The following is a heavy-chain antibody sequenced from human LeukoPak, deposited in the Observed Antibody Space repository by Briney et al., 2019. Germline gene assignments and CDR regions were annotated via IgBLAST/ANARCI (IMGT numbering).Heavy chain of an antibody. V-gene: IGHV3-21*01. CDR3: ARDKGGSGLLQNALDY. D-gene: IGHD3-10*01. CDR1: GFTFSSYS. Sequence: GGSLRLSCAASGFTFSSYSMNWVRQAPGKGLEWVSSISSSSSYIYYADSVKGRFTISRDNAKNSLYLQMNSLRAEDTAVYYCARDKGGSGLLQNALDYWGQGTLVTVSS. CDR2: ISSSSSYI. J-gene: IGHJ4*02.